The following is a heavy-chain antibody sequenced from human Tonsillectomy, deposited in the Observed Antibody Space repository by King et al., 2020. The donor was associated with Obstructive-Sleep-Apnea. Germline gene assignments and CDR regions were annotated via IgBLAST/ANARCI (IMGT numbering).Heavy chain of an antibody. CDR2: IRSSSGYI. CDR1: GLTFSSYH. CDR3: ATTVSYDDDSTGYYFDY. V-gene: IGHV3-21*06. J-gene: IGHJ4*02. Sequence: VQLVESGGGLVKPGGSLRLSCTASGLTFSSYHMNWFRQAPGKGLEWVSSIRSSSGYISYADSVKGRFTVSRDNAKNSLYLLMTSLRAKDTAVYYCATTVSYDDDSTGYYFDYWGQGTLVTVSS. D-gene: IGHD3-22*01.